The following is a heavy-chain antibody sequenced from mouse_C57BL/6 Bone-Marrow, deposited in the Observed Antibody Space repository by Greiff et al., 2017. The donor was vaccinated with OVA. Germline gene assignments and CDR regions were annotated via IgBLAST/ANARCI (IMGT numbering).Heavy chain of an antibody. CDR3: ARDYYGSSYFDY. CDR1: GYTFTSYW. D-gene: IGHD1-1*01. V-gene: IGHV1-50*01. Sequence: QVQLQQPGAELVKPGASVKLSCKASGYTFTSYWMQWVKQRPGQGLEWIGEIDPSDSYTTYNQKFKGKATLTVDTSSSTAYMQLSSLTSEDSAVYYCARDYYGSSYFDYWGQGTTLTVSS. J-gene: IGHJ2*01. CDR2: IDPSDSYT.